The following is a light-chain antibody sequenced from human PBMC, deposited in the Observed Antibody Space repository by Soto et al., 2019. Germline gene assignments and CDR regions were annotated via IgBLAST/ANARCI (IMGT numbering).Light chain of an antibody. Sequence: DVVMTQSPLSLPVNLGQPASISCRSSQSLVSIDGNTYLNWFQQRPGQSPRRLIHKVSNRDSGVPDRFSGSGSGTDFTLEITRMEAEDVGIYYCMQATHCPGTFGQGTMVEIK. J-gene: IGKJ1*01. CDR1: QSLVSIDGNTY. V-gene: IGKV2-30*01. CDR2: KVS. CDR3: MQATHCPGT.